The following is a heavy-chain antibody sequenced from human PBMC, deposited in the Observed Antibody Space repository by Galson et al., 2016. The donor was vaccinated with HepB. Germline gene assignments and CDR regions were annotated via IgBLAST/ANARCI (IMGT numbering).Heavy chain of an antibody. CDR3: ARAVHGSGRYWYK. J-gene: IGHJ4*02. CDR1: GFTFSSYA. CDR2: ISHDGSYE. Sequence: SLRLSCAASGFTFSSYAMHWVRQAPGKGLEWVAVISHDGSYESYAGAVKGRFTISRDNFKNTLYLHLNSLRAEETAVYYCARAVHGSGRYWYKWGQGTLVAVSS. V-gene: IGHV3-30*04. D-gene: IGHD3-10*01.